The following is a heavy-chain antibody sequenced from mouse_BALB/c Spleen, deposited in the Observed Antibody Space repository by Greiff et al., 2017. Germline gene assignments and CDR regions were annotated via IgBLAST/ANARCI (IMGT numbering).Heavy chain of an antibody. CDR3: ERVSCGSNNDY. V-gene: IGHV1-7*01. CDR1: GYTFTSYW. Sequence: VQLQQSGAELAKPGASVKMSCKASGYTFTSYWMHWVKQRPGQGLEWIGYINPSTGYTEYNQKFKDKATLTADKSSSTAYMQLHSLTSEDSAVYSCERVSCGSNNDYWGQGTTVTVSS. CDR2: INPSTGYT. D-gene: IGHD1-1*01. J-gene: IGHJ2*01.